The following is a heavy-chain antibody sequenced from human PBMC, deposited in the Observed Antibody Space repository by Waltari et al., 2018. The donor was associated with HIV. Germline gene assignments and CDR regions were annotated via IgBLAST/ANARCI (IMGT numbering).Heavy chain of an antibody. D-gene: IGHD6-13*01. Sequence: QVQLQESGPGLVKPSETLSLTCAVSGYSISRGYYWAWLRQPPGKGLEWIGTIYRSGTTYYNPSLKSRVAISVDTSKNQFSLKLNFVTAADTAVYYCAREDSTLTHFDYWGQGTLVTVSS. CDR2: IYRSGTT. J-gene: IGHJ4*02. V-gene: IGHV4-38-2*02. CDR3: AREDSTLTHFDY. CDR1: GYSISRGYY.